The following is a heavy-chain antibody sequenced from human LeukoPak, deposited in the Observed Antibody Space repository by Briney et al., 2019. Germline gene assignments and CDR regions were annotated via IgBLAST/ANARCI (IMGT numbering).Heavy chain of an antibody. D-gene: IGHD6-6*01. CDR1: GYTFTSYD. J-gene: IGHJ6*03. V-gene: IGHV1-8*01. Sequence: SSVKLSCKSSGYTFTSYDINWVRQATGQGLEWMGWMNPNSGNTGYAQKFQGRVTMTKNSSISNAYLWFSRLRSENKAVYYCASVGSGIAARRAFPSYYMDVWGKGTTVTVSS. CDR2: MNPNSGNT. CDR3: ASVGSGIAARRAFPSYYMDV.